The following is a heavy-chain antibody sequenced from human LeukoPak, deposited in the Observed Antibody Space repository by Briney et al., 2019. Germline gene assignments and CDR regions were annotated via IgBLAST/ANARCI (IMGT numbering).Heavy chain of an antibody. CDR1: GFTFSSYA. CDR3: AKGPYYYDSSAYHYGAFDI. D-gene: IGHD3-22*01. CDR2: ISGSGGST. Sequence: GRSLRLSCAASGFTFSSYAMSWVRQAPGKGLEWVSTISGSGGSTYHADSVKGRFTISRDNSKNTPYLQMNSLRAEDTAVYYCAKGPYYYDSSAYHYGAFDIWGQGTMVTVSS. V-gene: IGHV3-23*01. J-gene: IGHJ3*02.